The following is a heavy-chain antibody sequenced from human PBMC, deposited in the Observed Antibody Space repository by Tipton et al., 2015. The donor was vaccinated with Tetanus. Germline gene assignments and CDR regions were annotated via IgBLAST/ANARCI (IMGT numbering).Heavy chain of an antibody. D-gene: IGHD2/OR15-2a*01. CDR1: GDSMTDFY. CDR3: ARGTFHAFDF. Sequence: GLVKPSETLSLTCNVSGDSMTDFYWSWIRQPPGKGLEWIAYIFYNGRTQSNPSLKSRVSISVDTAKNQFSLQLKSVTAADTAIYYCARGTFHAFDFWGQGVQVTVSS. J-gene: IGHJ4*02. CDR2: IFYNGRT. V-gene: IGHV4-59*01.